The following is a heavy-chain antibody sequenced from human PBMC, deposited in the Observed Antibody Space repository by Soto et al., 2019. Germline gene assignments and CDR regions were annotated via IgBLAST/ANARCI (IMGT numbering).Heavy chain of an antibody. Sequence: QLQLQESGPGLVKPSETLSLTCTVSGGSITSSSHYWGWIRQPPGKGLEWIGSIYYSGSTHYNPSLKSRVTISVDTSKNQFSLKLSSVTAADTAVYYCARRFEYFHHWGQGTLVTVSS. CDR2: IYYSGST. CDR1: GGSITSSSHY. J-gene: IGHJ1*01. CDR3: ARRFEYFHH. V-gene: IGHV4-39*01.